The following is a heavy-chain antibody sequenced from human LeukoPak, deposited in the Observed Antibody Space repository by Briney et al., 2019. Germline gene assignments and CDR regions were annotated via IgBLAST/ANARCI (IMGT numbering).Heavy chain of an antibody. CDR2: IIPIFGTA. D-gene: IGHD6-6*01. CDR3: ARGIKSSSWYYYYYMDV. V-gene: IGHV1-69*05. CDR1: GGTFSSYA. Sequence: GASVKVSCKASGGTFSSYAISWVRQAPGQGLEWMGGIIPIFGTANYAQKFQGRVTITTDESTSTAYMELSSLRSEDTAVYYCARGIKSSSWYYYYYMDVWGKGTTVTVSS. J-gene: IGHJ6*03.